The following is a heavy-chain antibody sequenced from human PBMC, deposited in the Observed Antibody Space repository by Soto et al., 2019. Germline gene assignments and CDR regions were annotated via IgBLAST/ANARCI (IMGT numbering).Heavy chain of an antibody. J-gene: IGHJ4*02. CDR2: ITSDTKTI. D-gene: IGHD6-19*01. CDR3: ARSVEGHFDY. V-gene: IGHV3-48*02. CDR1: GFTFSIYS. Sequence: GGSLRLSCVASGFTFSIYSMNWVRQAPGKGLEWFSYITSDTKTIKYADSVKDRFTISRDNAKNSVYLQMNSLRDEDTAVYYCARSVEGHFDYWGQGTVVTVSS.